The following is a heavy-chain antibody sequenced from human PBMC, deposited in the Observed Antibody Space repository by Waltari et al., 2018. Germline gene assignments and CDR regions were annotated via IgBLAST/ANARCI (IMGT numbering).Heavy chain of an antibody. CDR1: GFTFNYYW. V-gene: IGHV3-74*01. CDR2: INSDGSTT. CDR3: ARDGYSYGLGTFDV. Sequence: EVQLVESGGGLVQPGGSLTLSCVSSGFTFNYYWMHWVRQAPGKGLVWVSRINSDGSTTSYADSVKGRFTISRDNARNTLYLQMNSLRDEDTAVYYCARDGYSYGLGTFDVWGQGTMVTVSS. J-gene: IGHJ3*01. D-gene: IGHD5-18*01.